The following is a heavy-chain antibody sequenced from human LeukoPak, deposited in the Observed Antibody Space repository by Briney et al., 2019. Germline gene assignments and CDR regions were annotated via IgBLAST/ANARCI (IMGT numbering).Heavy chain of an antibody. J-gene: IGHJ4*02. CDR3: ARGANGDYGFYS. V-gene: IGHV4-39*07. Sequence: SETLSLTCTVSGYSISSSSYYWGWIRQPPGKGLEWIGSIYYSGSTYYNPSLKSRVTISVDTSKNQFSLELSSVTAADTAVYYCARGANGDYGFYSWGQGTLVTVSS. CDR2: IYYSGST. CDR1: GYSISSSSYY. D-gene: IGHD4-17*01.